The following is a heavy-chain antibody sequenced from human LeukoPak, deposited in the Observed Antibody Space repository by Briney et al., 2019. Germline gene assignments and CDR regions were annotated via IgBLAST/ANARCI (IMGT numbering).Heavy chain of an antibody. CDR3: ASDTAMVNSNFDY. J-gene: IGHJ4*02. CDR1: GFTFSSYS. Sequence: GGSLRLSCAASGFTFSSYSMNWVRQAPGKGLEWVSYISSSSTIYYADSVKGRFTISRDNAKNSLYLQMNSLRDEDTAVYYCASDTAMVNSNFDYWGQGTLVTLSS. V-gene: IGHV3-48*02. D-gene: IGHD5-18*01. CDR2: ISSSSTI.